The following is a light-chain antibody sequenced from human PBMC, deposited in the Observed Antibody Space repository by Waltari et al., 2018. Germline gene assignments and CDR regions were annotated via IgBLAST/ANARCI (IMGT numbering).Light chain of an antibody. CDR1: QSVSRN. Sequence: EIVMTQSPATLSVSPGERATLSCRASQSVSRNLAWYQQKPGQAPRLLIYGASTRATGIPARFSGSWSGTDCTLTISSLQSEDFAVYYCQQYNNWPPYTFGQGTKLEIK. CDR2: GAS. J-gene: IGKJ2*01. CDR3: QQYNNWPPYT. V-gene: IGKV3-15*01.